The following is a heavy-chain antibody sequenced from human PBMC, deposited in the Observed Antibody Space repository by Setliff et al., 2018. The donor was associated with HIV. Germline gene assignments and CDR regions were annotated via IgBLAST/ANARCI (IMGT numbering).Heavy chain of an antibody. D-gene: IGHD3-22*01. V-gene: IGHV1-69*13. CDR1: GGTFSSYA. CDR2: IILLFGTP. Sequence: ASVKVSCKASGGTFSSYAISWVRQAPGQGLEWMGGIILLFGTPNYAQKFQGRVTITADESTSTAYMGLSSLRSEDTAVYYCARDLYYYDSSGYYPGNYYGMDVWGQGTTVTVSS. J-gene: IGHJ6*02. CDR3: ARDLYYYDSSGYYPGNYYGMDV.